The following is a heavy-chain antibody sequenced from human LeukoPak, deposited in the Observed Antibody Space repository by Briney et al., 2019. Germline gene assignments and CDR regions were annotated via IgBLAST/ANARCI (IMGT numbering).Heavy chain of an antibody. CDR1: GGSISSYY. D-gene: IGHD1-26*01. V-gene: IGHV4-59*01. CDR3: ASYSGTYSAFEI. Sequence: SETLSLTCTVSGGSISSYYWSWIRQPPGKGLEWIGYIYYSGSTNYNPSLKSRVTISVDTSKNQFSLKLSSVTAADTAVYYCASYSGTYSAFEIWGQGTLVTVSS. CDR2: IYYSGST. J-gene: IGHJ3*02.